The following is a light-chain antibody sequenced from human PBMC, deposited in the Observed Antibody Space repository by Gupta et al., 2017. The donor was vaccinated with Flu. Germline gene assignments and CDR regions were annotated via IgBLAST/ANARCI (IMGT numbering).Light chain of an antibody. J-gene: IGKJ2*01. CDR2: GAP. V-gene: IGKV3-15*01. CDR1: LSCRSN. CDR3: QEYNNWHPYT. Sequence: VRATLCGRASLSCRSNLARYKRIPCHAHRLVNYGAPTRDTGTTARFSGSGSGREFTLTIGILQSDDFAHYYCQEYNNWHPYTFGQGTKLEIK.